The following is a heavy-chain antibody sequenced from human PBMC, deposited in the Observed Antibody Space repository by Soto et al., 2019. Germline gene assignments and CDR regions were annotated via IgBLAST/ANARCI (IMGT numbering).Heavy chain of an antibody. CDR3: ASDLVGASDSYGLDV. CDR2: IWHDGNNK. CDR1: GFTFSNYG. D-gene: IGHD1-26*01. Sequence: SGGSLSLSCAASGFTFSNYGMHWVRQAPGKGLEWVAIIWHDGNNKYYADSVRGRFIISRDNSKNRLYLQMNSLRAEDTAVYYCASDLVGASDSYGLDVWGQGTPVTVSS. V-gene: IGHV3-33*01. J-gene: IGHJ6*02.